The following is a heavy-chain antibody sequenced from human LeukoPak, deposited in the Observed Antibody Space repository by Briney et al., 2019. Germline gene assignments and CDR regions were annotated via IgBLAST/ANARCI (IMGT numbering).Heavy chain of an antibody. V-gene: IGHV4-39*07. CDR3: ARDGLWIQNSFDI. CDR2: IHYSGST. CDR1: GGSISSSSYY. Sequence: SETLSLTCTVSGGSISSSSYYWGWIRQPPGKGLEWIGSIHYSGSTYYNPSLKSRVTISVDTSKNQFSLKLSSVTAADTDVYYCARDGLWIQNSFDIWGQGTMVTVSS. D-gene: IGHD5-18*01. J-gene: IGHJ3*02.